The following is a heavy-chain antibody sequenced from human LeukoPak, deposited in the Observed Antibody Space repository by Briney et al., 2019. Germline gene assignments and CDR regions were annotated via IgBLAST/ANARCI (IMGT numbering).Heavy chain of an antibody. CDR2: IYYSGSA. V-gene: IGHV4-59*01. Sequence: PSETLSLTCTVSGVSISSYYWTWIRQPPGKGLEWIGYIYYSGSANYNPSLKSRVTISVDMSKNQFSLKLSTVTAADTAVFYCARVRALSFYDSSGDLYYFDYWGQGTLVTVSS. D-gene: IGHD3-22*01. J-gene: IGHJ4*02. CDR3: ARVRALSFYDSSGDLYYFDY. CDR1: GVSISSYY.